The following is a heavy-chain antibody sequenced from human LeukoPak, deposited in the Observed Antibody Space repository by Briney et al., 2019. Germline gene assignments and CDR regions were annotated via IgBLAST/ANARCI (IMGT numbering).Heavy chain of an antibody. D-gene: IGHD5-18*01. V-gene: IGHV1-18*01. Sequence: ASVKVSCMASGYTFTSYGISWVRQAPGQGLEWMGWISGYNGNTKYAHKVQGRVTMTTDTSTGTAYMELRSLRSDDTAVYSCERAYSYGSDYYYGMDVWGQGTTVTVSS. CDR3: ERAYSYGSDYYYGMDV. CDR2: ISGYNGNT. J-gene: IGHJ6*02. CDR1: GYTFTSYG.